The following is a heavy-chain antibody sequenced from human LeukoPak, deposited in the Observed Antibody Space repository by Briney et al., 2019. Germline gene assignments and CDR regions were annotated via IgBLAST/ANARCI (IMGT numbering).Heavy chain of an antibody. CDR2: IKQDGSEK. V-gene: IGHV3-7*01. CDR3: ARKVYASEAFDC. J-gene: IGHJ4*02. Sequence: PGGSLRLSCAASGFTFSSYWMSWVRQAPGKGLEWVANIKQDGSEKYYVDFVKGRFTISRDNAKNSLYLQMNSLRAEDTTVYYCARKVYASEAFDCWGQGTLVTVSS. CDR1: GFTFSSYW. D-gene: IGHD2-8*01.